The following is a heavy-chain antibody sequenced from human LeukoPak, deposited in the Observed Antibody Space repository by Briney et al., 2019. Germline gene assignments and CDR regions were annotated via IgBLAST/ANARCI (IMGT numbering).Heavy chain of an antibody. CDR1: GFTFSSYG. J-gene: IGHJ4*02. V-gene: IGHV3-30*02. Sequence: GGSLRLSCAASGFTFSSYGMHWVRQAPGKGLEWVAFIRSGGNTKGYADSVKGRFTVSRDNSKNVIYLQMNSLTTEDTAVYYCARDTAWALDSWGQGTLVTVSS. D-gene: IGHD5-18*01. CDR2: IRSGGNTK. CDR3: ARDTAWALDS.